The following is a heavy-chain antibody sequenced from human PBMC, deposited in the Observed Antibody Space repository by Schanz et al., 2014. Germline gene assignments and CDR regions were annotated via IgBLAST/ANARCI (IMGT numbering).Heavy chain of an antibody. CDR1: GGSFSSNY. D-gene: IGHD2-2*01. Sequence: QVQLQQWGAGLLKPSETLSLTCAVYGGSFSSNYWSWIRQPPGKGLEWIGEINQSGTTNYNPSLKSRVTMSVDTSKNQRSLKWRSVTAADTAVYYCARAARRTRVVPLYFDYWGQGTLVTVSS. CDR3: ARAARRTRVVPLYFDY. V-gene: IGHV4-34*02. CDR2: INQSGTT. J-gene: IGHJ4*02.